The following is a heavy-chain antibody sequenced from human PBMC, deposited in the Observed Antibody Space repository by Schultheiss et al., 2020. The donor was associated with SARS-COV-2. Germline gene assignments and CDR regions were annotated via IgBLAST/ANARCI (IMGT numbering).Heavy chain of an antibody. CDR3: ARGDVEYYYGSGISNYYSYMDG. D-gene: IGHD3-10*01. V-gene: IGHV4-31*03. CDR2: IYYSGST. Sequence: LRLSCTVSGGSISSGGYYWSWIRQHPGKGLEWIGYIYYSGSTYYNPSLKSRVTISVDTSKNQFSLKLSSVTAADTAVYYCARGDVEYYYGSGISNYYSYMDGWGKGTTVTVSS. J-gene: IGHJ6*03. CDR1: GGSISSGGYY.